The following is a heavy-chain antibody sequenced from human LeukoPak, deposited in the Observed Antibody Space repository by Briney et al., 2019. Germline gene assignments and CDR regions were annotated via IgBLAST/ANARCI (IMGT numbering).Heavy chain of an antibody. V-gene: IGHV3-74*01. CDR2: INTDGTSA. D-gene: IGHD2-8*01. CDR3: AREPYRGYCTNGVCYWDY. Sequence: GGSLRLSCTGSGFTFSSYSMNWVRHAPGKGLVWVSRINTDGTSAAYADPVKGRFTISRDNAKNTLYLQMDSLRAEDTAMYYCAREPYRGYCTNGVCYWDYWGQGTLVTVSS. J-gene: IGHJ4*02. CDR1: GFTFSSYS.